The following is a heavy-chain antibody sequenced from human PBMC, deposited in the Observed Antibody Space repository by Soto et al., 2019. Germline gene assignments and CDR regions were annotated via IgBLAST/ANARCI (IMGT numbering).Heavy chain of an antibody. Sequence: SETLSLTCTVSGGSISSGGYYGSWIRQHPGKGLEWIGYIYYSGSTYYNPSLKSRVTISVDTSKNQFSLKLSSVTAADTAVYYCARGRDYYYYDSSGAYYFDYWGQGTLVTVSS. CDR1: GGSISSGGYY. J-gene: IGHJ4*02. D-gene: IGHD3-22*01. V-gene: IGHV4-31*03. CDR2: IYYSGST. CDR3: ARGRDYYYYDSSGAYYFDY.